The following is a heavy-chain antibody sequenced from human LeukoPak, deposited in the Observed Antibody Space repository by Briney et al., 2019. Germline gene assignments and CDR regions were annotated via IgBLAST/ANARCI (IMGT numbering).Heavy chain of an antibody. V-gene: IGHV3-64D*06. CDR3: VRGISGTGDY. Sequence: GGSLRLSCSASGFTFRDYAIHWVRQAPGKGLEYVPAIGSHEGASYYSGSVKDRFTISRDNSKNTLYLQMTSLRTEDTAVYYCVRGISGTGDYWGQGTLVTVSS. D-gene: IGHD2-15*01. CDR1: GFTFRDYA. CDR2: IGSHEGAS. J-gene: IGHJ4*02.